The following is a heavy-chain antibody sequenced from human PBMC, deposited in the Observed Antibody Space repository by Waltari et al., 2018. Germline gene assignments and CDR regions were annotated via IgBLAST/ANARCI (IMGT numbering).Heavy chain of an antibody. Sequence: EVQLVESGGGLVQPGGSLRLSCAASGFTFSSYEMNWVRQAPGKGLEWVSYISSSGSTIYYADSVKGRFTISRENAKNSLYLQMNSLRAEDTAVYYCARERYVYDFWSGYYQPDAFDIWGQGTMVTVSS. CDR2: ISSSGSTI. J-gene: IGHJ3*02. V-gene: IGHV3-48*03. D-gene: IGHD3-3*01. CDR3: ARERYVYDFWSGYYQPDAFDI. CDR1: GFTFSSYE.